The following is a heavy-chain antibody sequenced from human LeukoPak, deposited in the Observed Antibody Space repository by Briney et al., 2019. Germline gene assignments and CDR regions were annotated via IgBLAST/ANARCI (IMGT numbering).Heavy chain of an antibody. CDR1: GFTFSTYS. J-gene: IGHJ4*02. D-gene: IGHD6-19*01. Sequence: GESLRLSCAASGFTFSTYSMTWVRQGPGKGLEWVSSIYPNGGSAFYADSVKGRFTISRDNSKNTLYLQMSSLRTEETAIYYCTKDVVPDSGWDLDYWGQGTLVTVSS. V-gene: IGHV3-23*01. CDR3: TKDVVPDSGWDLDY. CDR2: IYPNGGSA.